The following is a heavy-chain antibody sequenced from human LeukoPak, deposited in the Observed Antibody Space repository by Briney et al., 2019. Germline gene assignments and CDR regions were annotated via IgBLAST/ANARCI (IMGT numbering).Heavy chain of an antibody. CDR2: IYYSGST. D-gene: IGHD3-9*01. CDR3: ARGGVPDILTGYWFDP. Sequence: SETLSLTCTVSGGSISSYYWSWIRQPPGKGPEWIGYIYYSGSTNYNPSLKSRVTISVDTSKNQFSLKLSSVTAADTAVYYCARGGVPDILTGYWFDPWGQGTLVTVSS. V-gene: IGHV4-59*01. J-gene: IGHJ5*02. CDR1: GGSISSYY.